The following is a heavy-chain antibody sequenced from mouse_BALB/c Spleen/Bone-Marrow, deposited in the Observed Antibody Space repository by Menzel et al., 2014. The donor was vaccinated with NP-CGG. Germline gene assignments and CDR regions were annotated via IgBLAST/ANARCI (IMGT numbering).Heavy chain of an antibody. CDR1: GFTFTDYY. CDR2: IRNKANGYTT. Sequence: EVKLVESGGGLVQPGGSLRLSCATSGFTFTDYYMTWVRQPPGKALEWLGFIRNKANGYTTEYCASVKGRFTISRDNSQSILYLQMNTLRAEDSATYYCARDTLMCFDVWGAGTTVTVSS. CDR3: ARDTLMCFDV. J-gene: IGHJ1*01. V-gene: IGHV7-3*02.